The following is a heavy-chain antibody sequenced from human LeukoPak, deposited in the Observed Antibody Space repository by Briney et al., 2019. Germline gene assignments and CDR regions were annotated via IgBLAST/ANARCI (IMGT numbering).Heavy chain of an antibody. CDR2: ISPSGGST. V-gene: IGHV1-46*01. D-gene: IGHD3-22*01. Sequence: ASVKVSCKAFGYTFTSNYMHWVRQAPGQGPEWMGVISPSGGSTSYAQKFQGRVTMTRDMSTSTVYMELSSLRSEDTAMYWCARGYYDSSGYDPGLGYWGQGTLVTVSS. CDR1: GYTFTSNY. J-gene: IGHJ4*02. CDR3: ARGYYDSSGYDPGLGY.